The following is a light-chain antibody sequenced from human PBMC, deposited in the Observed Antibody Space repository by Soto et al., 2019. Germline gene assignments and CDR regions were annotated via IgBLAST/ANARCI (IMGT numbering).Light chain of an antibody. V-gene: IGLV2-23*01. CDR3: CSYAGSSFYV. CDR1: SSVVGSYNL. J-gene: IGLJ1*01. Sequence: QSLLAQPASVSGSPGQSITISCTGASSVVGSYNLVSWYQQHPGKAPKLMIYEGSKRPSGVSNRFSGSKSGNTASLTISGLQAEDEAEYYCCSYAGSSFYVFGTGTKVTVL. CDR2: EGS.